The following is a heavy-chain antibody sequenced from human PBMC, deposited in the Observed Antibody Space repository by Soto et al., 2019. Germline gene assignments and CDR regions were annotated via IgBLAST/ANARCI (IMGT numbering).Heavy chain of an antibody. CDR2: INHSGTT. J-gene: IGHJ5*02. Sequence: QVQLQQCGAGLLKPSETLSLTCAAYGGSFSGYYWSRLRQPPGKGLEWIGEINHSGTTKYNPSHKRRVTGSVATSKDQFSMKLCFVTAADTAVYSCARVGVRDGDYGVSRFDPWGQGTLVTVSS. CDR3: ARVGVRDGDYGVSRFDP. CDR1: GGSFSGYY. D-gene: IGHD4-17*01. V-gene: IGHV4-34*01.